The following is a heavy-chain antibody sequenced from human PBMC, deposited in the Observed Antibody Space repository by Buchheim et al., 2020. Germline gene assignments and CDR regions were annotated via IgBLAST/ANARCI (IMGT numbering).Heavy chain of an antibody. CDR2: ISRDSGAI. J-gene: IGHJ4*02. CDR3: ARDHNWSFDN. V-gene: IGHV3-48*02. D-gene: IGHD1-20*01. Sequence: EVQLVESGGGLVQPGGSLRPSCAASGFIFSSYSMNWVRQAPGKGLEWLLYISRDSGAIYYADSVKGRFTISRDNAENSLFLQMNSLRDEDTAVYYCARDHNWSFDNWGQGTL. CDR1: GFIFSSYS.